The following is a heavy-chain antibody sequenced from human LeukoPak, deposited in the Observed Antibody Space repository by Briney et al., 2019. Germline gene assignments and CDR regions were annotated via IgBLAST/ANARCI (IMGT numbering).Heavy chain of an antibody. CDR1: GGSFSGYY. Sequence: KPSETLSLPCAVYGGSFSGYYWGWIRHPPGKGLEWIGEINHSGSTNYNPSLKSRVTISVDTSKNQFSLKLSSVTAADTAVYYCASDLYTVVEYWGQGTLVTVSS. V-gene: IGHV4-34*01. CDR2: INHSGST. D-gene: IGHD2-15*01. J-gene: IGHJ4*02. CDR3: ASDLYTVVEY.